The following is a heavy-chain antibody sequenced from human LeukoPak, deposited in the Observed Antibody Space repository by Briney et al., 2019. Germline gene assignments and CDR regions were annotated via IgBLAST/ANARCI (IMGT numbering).Heavy chain of an antibody. CDR3: ARANEGYHYYGMDV. CDR2: ISTSTGYT. CDR1: GFTFSDHH. J-gene: IGHJ6*02. Sequence: GGSLRLSCSVSGFTFSDHHMSWIRQAPGKGLEWVSYISTSTGYTNYADSVKGRFTISRDNAKKSLYLQMNSLRAEDTAVYYCARANEGYHYYGMDVWGQGTTVTVSS. V-gene: IGHV3-11*05.